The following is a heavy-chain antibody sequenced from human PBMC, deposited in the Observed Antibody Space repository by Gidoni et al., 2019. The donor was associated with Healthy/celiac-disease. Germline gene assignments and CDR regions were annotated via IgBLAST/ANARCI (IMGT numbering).Heavy chain of an antibody. CDR2: ISAYNVNT. Sequence: QVQLVQSGAEVKKPGASVKVSCKASGYTFTSYGISWVRQAPGQGLEWMGWISAYNVNTNYAQKLQGRVNMTTDISTSTAYMELRSLRSDDTAVYYCARDRVYGSGGPNWFDPWGQGTLVTVSS. V-gene: IGHV1-18*01. CDR3: ARDRVYGSGGPNWFDP. CDR1: GYTFTSYG. J-gene: IGHJ5*02. D-gene: IGHD3-10*01.